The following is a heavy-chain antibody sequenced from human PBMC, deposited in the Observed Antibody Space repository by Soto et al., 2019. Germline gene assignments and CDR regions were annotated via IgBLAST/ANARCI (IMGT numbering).Heavy chain of an antibody. Sequence: QVQLVESGGGVVQPGTSLRLSCVGSGFTFRSYVIHWVRQAPGKGLEWVALTSYDGSNNFYGDSVKGRFTISRHNYRNTGELQSDSLTFEYTALYYCARWGTTGGLDVWGQGTLVSVSS. CDR1: GFTFRSYV. D-gene: IGHD3-16*01. CDR3: ARWGTTGGLDV. J-gene: IGHJ4*02. V-gene: IGHV3-33*05. CDR2: TSYDGSNN.